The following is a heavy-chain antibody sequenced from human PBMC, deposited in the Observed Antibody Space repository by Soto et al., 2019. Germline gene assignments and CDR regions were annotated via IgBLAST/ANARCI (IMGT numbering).Heavy chain of an antibody. V-gene: IGHV4-31*03. CDR3: ARDLGLNCSSTSCYKWDYYYGMDV. D-gene: IGHD2-2*02. CDR1: GGSISSGGYY. J-gene: IGHJ6*02. CDR2: IYYSGST. Sequence: PSETLSLTCTVSGGSISSGGYYWSWIRQHPGKGLEWIGYIYYSGSTYYNPSLKSRVTISVDTSKNQFSLKLSSVTAADTAVYYCARDLGLNCSSTSCYKWDYYYGMDVWGQGTTVTVSS.